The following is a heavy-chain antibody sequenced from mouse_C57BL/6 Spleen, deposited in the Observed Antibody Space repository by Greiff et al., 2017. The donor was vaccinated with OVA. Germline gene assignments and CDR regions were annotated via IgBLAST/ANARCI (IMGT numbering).Heavy chain of an antibody. D-gene: IGHD1-1*01. CDR3: ARSYGSSYDYAMDY. V-gene: IGHV5-17*01. CDR1: GFTFSDYG. CDR2: ISSGSSTI. Sequence: EVMLVESGGGLVKPGGSLKLSCAASGFTFSDYGMHWVRQAPEKGLEWVAYISSGSSTIYYADTVKGRFTISRDNAKNTLFLQMTSLRSEDTAMYYCARSYGSSYDYAMDYWGQGTSVTVSS. J-gene: IGHJ4*01.